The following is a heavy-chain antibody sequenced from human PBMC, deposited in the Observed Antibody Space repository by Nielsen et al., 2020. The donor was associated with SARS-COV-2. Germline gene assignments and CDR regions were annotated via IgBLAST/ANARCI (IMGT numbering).Heavy chain of an antibody. V-gene: IGHV3-30*18. CDR3: AKTIGDGYINFDY. D-gene: IGHD5-24*01. Sequence: GGSLRLSCAASGFTFSSYGMHWVRQAPGKGLEWVAVISYDGSNKYYADSVKGRFTISRDNSKNTLYLQMNSLRAEDAAVYYCAKTIGDGYINFDYWGQGTLVTVSS. J-gene: IGHJ4*02. CDR1: GFTFSSYG. CDR2: ISYDGSNK.